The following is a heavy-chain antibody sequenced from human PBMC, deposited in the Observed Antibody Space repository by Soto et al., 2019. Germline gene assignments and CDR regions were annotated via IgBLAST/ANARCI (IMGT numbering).Heavy chain of an antibody. Sequence: PSETLSLTCTVSGGSVSSGSYYWSRIRQPPGKGLEWIGYIYYSGCTNYNPSLKSRVTISVDTSKNQFSLKLSSVTAADTAVYYCARMTAERAYSRVDYWGQGTLVTVSS. CDR2: IYYSGCT. CDR1: GGSVSSGSYY. CDR3: ARMTAERAYSRVDY. D-gene: IGHD5-18*01. V-gene: IGHV4-61*01. J-gene: IGHJ4*02.